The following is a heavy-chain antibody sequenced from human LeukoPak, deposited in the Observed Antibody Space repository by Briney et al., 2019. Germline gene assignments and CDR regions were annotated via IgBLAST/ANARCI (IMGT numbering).Heavy chain of an antibody. CDR2: IIPIFATA. CDR3: ARDLGYYDSSGYYYRHAFDI. J-gene: IGHJ3*02. Sequence: SVKVSCKASGGTFSSYAISWVRQAPGQGLEWMGGIIPIFATANYAQKFQGRVTITADKSTSTAYMELSSLRSEDTAVYYCARDLGYYDSSGYYYRHAFDIWGQGTMVTVSS. CDR1: GGTFSSYA. D-gene: IGHD3-22*01. V-gene: IGHV1-69*06.